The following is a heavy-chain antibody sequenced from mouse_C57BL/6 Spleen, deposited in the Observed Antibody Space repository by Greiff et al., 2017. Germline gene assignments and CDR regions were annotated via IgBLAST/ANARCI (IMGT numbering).Heavy chain of an antibody. CDR1: GYAFSSSW. J-gene: IGHJ2*01. Sequence: QVQLQQSGPELVKPGASVKISCKASGYAFSSSWMNWVKQRPGKGLEWIGRIYPGDGDTNYNGKFKGKATLTADKSSSTAYMQLSSLTSEDSAVYFCAREGFILGSSLDYWGQGTTLTVSS. D-gene: IGHD1-1*01. CDR3: AREGFILGSSLDY. V-gene: IGHV1-82*01. CDR2: IYPGDGDT.